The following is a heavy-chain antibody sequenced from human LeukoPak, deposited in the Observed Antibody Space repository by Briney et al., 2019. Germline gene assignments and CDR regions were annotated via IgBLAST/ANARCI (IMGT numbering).Heavy chain of an antibody. CDR3: ARVESKAHFDY. CDR1: SYSISSGYY. V-gene: IGHV4-38-2*02. Sequence: SETLSLTCTVSSYSISSGYYWGWIRQPPGKGLEWIGSIYHSGSTYYNPSLKSRVTISVDTSKNQFSLKLSSVTAADTAVYYCARVESKAHFDYWGQGTLVTVSS. CDR2: IYHSGST. J-gene: IGHJ4*02. D-gene: IGHD5/OR15-5a*01.